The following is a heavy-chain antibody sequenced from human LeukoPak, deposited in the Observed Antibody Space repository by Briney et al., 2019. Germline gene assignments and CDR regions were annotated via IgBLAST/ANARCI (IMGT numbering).Heavy chain of an antibody. V-gene: IGHV3-23*01. CDR1: GFTFSNYA. D-gene: IGHD6-19*01. CDR3: ARRSGVAVAGAFDY. CDR2: ISGSGDST. Sequence: GGSLRLSCAASGFTFSNYAMRWVRQAPGKGLEWVSGISGSGDSTYYADSVEGRFTISRDNSKNTLYLQMNSLRAEDTAVYFCARRSGVAVAGAFDYWGQGTLVTVSS. J-gene: IGHJ4*02.